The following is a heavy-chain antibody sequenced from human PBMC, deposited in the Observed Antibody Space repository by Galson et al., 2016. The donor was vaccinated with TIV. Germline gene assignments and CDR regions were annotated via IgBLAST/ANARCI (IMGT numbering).Heavy chain of an antibody. CDR3: ALVTNVVAMIGPYDI. CDR2: IYPGDSDT. CDR1: GYDFASHW. V-gene: IGHV5-51*03. Sequence: QSGAEVKKPGESLKISCQGSGYDFASHWVGWVRQMPGKGLEWMGVIYPGDSDTKYSLAFRGQVTISADKSTRTTFLQWRSLKASDTAMYYCALVTNVVAMIGPYDIWGQGTMIIVSS. J-gene: IGHJ3*02. D-gene: IGHD5-12*01.